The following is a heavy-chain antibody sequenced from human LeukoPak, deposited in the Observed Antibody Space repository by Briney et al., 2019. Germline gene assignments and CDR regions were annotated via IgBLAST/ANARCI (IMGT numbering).Heavy chain of an antibody. Sequence: GGSLRLSCAASGFTFSSYSMNWVRQAPGKGLEWVSSISSSSSYIYYADSVKGRFTISRDNSKNTVYLQMNSLRAEDTAVYYCARARRWLQLDFGYWGQGTLVTVSS. D-gene: IGHD5-24*01. J-gene: IGHJ4*02. CDR2: ISSSSSYI. CDR3: ARARRWLQLDFGY. CDR1: GFTFSSYS. V-gene: IGHV3-21*01.